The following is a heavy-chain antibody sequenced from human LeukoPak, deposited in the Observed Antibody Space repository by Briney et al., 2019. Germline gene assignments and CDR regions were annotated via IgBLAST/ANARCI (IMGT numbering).Heavy chain of an antibody. D-gene: IGHD3-9*01. CDR2: VSGRGTST. CDR3: AKWGDYDVLTGYYDSDY. J-gene: IGHJ4*02. Sequence: GGSLRLSCAASGFTFSNYAMSWVRQALGKGLEWVSAVSGRGTSTYYTDSVKGRFTISRDNSKNTLYLQMNSLSAEDTAIYYCAKWGDYDVLTGYYDSDYWGQGTLVTVSS. V-gene: IGHV3-23*01. CDR1: GFTFSNYA.